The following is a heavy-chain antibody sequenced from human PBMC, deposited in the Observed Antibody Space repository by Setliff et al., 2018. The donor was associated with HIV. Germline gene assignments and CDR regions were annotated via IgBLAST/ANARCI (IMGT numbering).Heavy chain of an antibody. CDR2: ISGSGGTT. Sequence: GGSLRLSCAASGFTFSSYGMHWVRQAPGKGLEWVASISGSGGTTYYADSVKGRFTMSRDNSKNTLYLQMNSLRAEDTAVYYCAKDHKGYYYDSSGYHYEGVDYWGQGTLVTVSS. CDR1: GFTFSSYG. J-gene: IGHJ4*02. CDR3: AKDHKGYYYDSSGYHYEGVDY. V-gene: IGHV3-23*01. D-gene: IGHD3-22*01.